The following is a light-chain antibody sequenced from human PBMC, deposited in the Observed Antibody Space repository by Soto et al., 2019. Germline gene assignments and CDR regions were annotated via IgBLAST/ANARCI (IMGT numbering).Light chain of an antibody. CDR1: QSVSSN. CDR3: QQYNNWPPLT. V-gene: IGKV3-15*01. J-gene: IGKJ4*01. Sequence: EIVMTQSPATLSVSPGERATLSCRASQSVSSNLAWYQQKPXQAPRLILYGASTRATGIPARFSGSGSGTEFTLTISSLQSEDFAAYYCQQYNNWPPLTFGGGTQVDIK. CDR2: GAS.